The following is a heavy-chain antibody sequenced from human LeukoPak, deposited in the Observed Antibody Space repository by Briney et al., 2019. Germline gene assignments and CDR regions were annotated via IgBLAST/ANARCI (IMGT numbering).Heavy chain of an antibody. CDR2: ISHSGST. CDR1: GYSISSYYH. D-gene: IGHD2-21*01. V-gene: IGHV4-38-2*01. Sequence: SETLSLTCAVSGYSISSYYHWGWIRQPPGKGLEWIGSISHSGSTYYNPSLKSRVTISVDTSKNLFSLKLSSVTASDTAVYYCARQANCGGDCYSFDPWGQGTLVTVSP. CDR3: ARQANCGGDCYSFDP. J-gene: IGHJ5*02.